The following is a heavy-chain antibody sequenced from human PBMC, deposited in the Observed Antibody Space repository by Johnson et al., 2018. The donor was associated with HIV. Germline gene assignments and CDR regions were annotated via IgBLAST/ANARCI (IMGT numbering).Heavy chain of an antibody. J-gene: IGHJ3*02. CDR3: ASSSSSWTSDPDDAFDI. CDR1: GFTFSNYG. CDR2: TWFDGINK. V-gene: IGHV3-33*01. D-gene: IGHD6-13*01. Sequence: QVQLVESGGGVVQPGRSLRLSCAASGFTFSNYGMHWVRQAPGKGLEWVAVTWFDGINKYYSDSVKGRFTISRDNSKNTLYLQMNSLRAEDTAVYYCASSSSSWTSDPDDAFDIWGQGTMVTVSS.